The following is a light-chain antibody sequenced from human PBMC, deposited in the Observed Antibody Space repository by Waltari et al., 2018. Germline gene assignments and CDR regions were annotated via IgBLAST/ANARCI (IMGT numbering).Light chain of an antibody. V-gene: IGLV2-14*03. CDR2: DVT. Sequence: QSALTQPASVSGSPGQSITIPCSGVGSAVGASDYVPWHQHHPGKAPQVIIYDVTNPPSGVSDRFSASKSANTASLTISRLQPEDEADYYCSSQTLDGLVLFGGGTRLTVL. CDR1: GSAVGASDY. CDR3: SSQTLDGLVL. J-gene: IGLJ2*01.